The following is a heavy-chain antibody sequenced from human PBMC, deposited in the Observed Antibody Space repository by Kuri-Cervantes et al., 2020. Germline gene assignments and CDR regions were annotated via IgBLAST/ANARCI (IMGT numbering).Heavy chain of an antibody. CDR1: GYTFTGYY. J-gene: IGHJ4*02. CDR2: INPNSGGT. CDR3: ARDNRGSYQPYYFDY. D-gene: IGHD1-26*01. V-gene: IGHV1-2*02. Sequence: ASVKVSCKASGYTFTGYYIHWVRQAPGQGLEWMGWINPNSGGTNYAQKFQGRVTMTRDTSISTAYMELSRLRSDDTAVYYCARDNRGSYQPYYFDYWGQGTLVAVSS.